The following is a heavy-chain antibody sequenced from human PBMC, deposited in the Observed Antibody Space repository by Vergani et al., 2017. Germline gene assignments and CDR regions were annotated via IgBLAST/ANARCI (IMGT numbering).Heavy chain of an antibody. J-gene: IGHJ3*02. V-gene: IGHV1-2*02. D-gene: IGHD3-9*01. CDR3: AREGVPLYDILTGYHVDAFDI. CDR2: INPNSGGT. Sequence: VQLLESGGGLVQPGGSLRLSCAASGFTFTGYYMHWVRQAPGQGLEWMGWINPNSGGTNYAQKFQGRVTMTRDTSISTDYMELSRLRSDCTAVYYCAREGVPLYDILTGYHVDAFDIWGQGTMVTVSS. CDR1: GFTFTGYY.